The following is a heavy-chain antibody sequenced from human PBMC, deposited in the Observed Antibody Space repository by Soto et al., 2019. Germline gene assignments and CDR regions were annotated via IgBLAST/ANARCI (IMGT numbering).Heavy chain of an antibody. Sequence: ESGGGLVQPGGSLRLSCAASGITLSDHFIDWVRQAPGKGLDWVGRTKAKVYSYTTEYAASVKGRFTISRDDSENSVYLQMNSLKSEDTAVYYCASIRGVMGYWGQGTLVTVSS. CDR3: ASIRGVMGY. V-gene: IGHV3-72*01. CDR1: GITLSDHF. J-gene: IGHJ4*02. CDR2: TKAKVYSYTT. D-gene: IGHD3-10*01.